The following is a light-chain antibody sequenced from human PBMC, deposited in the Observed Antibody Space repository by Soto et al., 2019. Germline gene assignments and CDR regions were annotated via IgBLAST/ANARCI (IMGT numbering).Light chain of an antibody. CDR2: DVS. J-gene: IGKJ1*01. CDR3: KPYNSWLQT. V-gene: IGKV3-15*01. Sequence: RVLTQSPATLSVPPGERVNLSCRASETVSTNLAWYQQRPGQAPRLLIYDVSTGATGIPARFSGRRSGTEFTLTISSLPYEDFGVYYCKPYNSWLQTLGQGTKVDI. CDR1: ETVSTN.